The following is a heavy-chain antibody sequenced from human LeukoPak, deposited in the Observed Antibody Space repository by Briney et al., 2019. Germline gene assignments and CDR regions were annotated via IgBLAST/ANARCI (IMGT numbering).Heavy chain of an antibody. J-gene: IGHJ4*02. CDR2: IYYSGST. D-gene: IGHD5-12*01. CDR3: ARGGGGYSGYDYYSDY. V-gene: IGHV4-59*01. Sequence: SETLSLTCTVSGGSISSYYWSWIRQPPGKGLEWIGYIYYSGSTNYNPSLKSRVTISVDTSKNQFSLKLSSVTAADTAVYYCARGGGGYSGYDYYSDYWGQGTLVTVSS. CDR1: GGSISSYY.